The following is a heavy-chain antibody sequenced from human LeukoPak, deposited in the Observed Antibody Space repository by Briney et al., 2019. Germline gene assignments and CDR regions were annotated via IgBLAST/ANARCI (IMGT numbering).Heavy chain of an antibody. CDR1: GYTFTGYY. Sequence: ASVKVSCKASGYTFTGYYMHWVRQAPGQGLERMGWINPNSGGTNYAHKFQGRVTMTRDTSISKAYMELGRLRSDDTAVYYCAREYSSGWYGAFDIWGQGTMVTVSS. V-gene: IGHV1-2*02. D-gene: IGHD6-19*01. CDR2: INPNSGGT. J-gene: IGHJ3*02. CDR3: AREYSSGWYGAFDI.